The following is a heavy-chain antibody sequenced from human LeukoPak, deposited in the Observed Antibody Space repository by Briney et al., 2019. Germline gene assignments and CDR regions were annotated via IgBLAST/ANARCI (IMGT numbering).Heavy chain of an antibody. CDR1: GFTFSSYD. CDR2: ISSSSTHI. V-gene: IGHV3-21*01. J-gene: IGHJ4*02. Sequence: GGSLRLSCAASGFTFSSYDMSWVRQAPGKGLEWVSSISSSSTHIYYADSVKGRFTISRDNAKNSLYLQMNSLRAEDTAVYYCAKVVNGFIEYWGQGTLVTVSS. CDR3: AKVVNGFIEY. D-gene: IGHD3-16*02.